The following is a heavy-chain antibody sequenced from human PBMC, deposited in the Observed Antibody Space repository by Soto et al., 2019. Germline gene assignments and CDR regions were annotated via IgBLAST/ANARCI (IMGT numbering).Heavy chain of an antibody. CDR3: ARRACPDFYYMDV. V-gene: IGHV3-64*01. CDR1: GFTLRGYA. D-gene: IGHD3-16*01. CDR2: ISSNGVGT. Sequence: GGSLRLSCAASGFTLRGYAMDWVRQAPGKGLEYVSGISSNGVGTYYANSVQGRFTISRDNSKNTVYLQMGSLRPEDMAVYYCARRACPDFYYMDVWGKGTTVTVSS. J-gene: IGHJ6*03.